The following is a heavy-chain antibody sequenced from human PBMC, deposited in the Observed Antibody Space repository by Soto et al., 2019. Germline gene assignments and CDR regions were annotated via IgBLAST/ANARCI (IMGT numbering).Heavy chain of an antibody. D-gene: IGHD2-8*02. CDR2: INHSGST. J-gene: IGHJ4*02. V-gene: IGHV4-34*01. CDR3: ARDKITGLFDY. Sequence: PSETLSLTCAVYGGSFRGYYWTWIRQPPGPGLEWIGEINHSGSTNYNPSLKSRVTISVDTSKNQFSLKLTSVTAADTAVYYCARDKITGLFDYWGQGTLVTLSS. CDR1: GGSFRGYY.